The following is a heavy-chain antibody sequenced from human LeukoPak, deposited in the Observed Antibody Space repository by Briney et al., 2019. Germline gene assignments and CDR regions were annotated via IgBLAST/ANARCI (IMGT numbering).Heavy chain of an antibody. J-gene: IGHJ4*02. V-gene: IGHV4-34*01. Sequence: SETLSLTCAVYGESSFSSYYWSWIRQTPGGALEWIGEINHSGYTNYNPSLKSRVTLSIDTSKNQFSLRVTSVTAADTAVYYCSRQLVGNDYWGQRTLVTVSS. CDR1: GESSFSSYY. D-gene: IGHD1-1*01. CDR3: SRQLVGNDY. CDR2: INHSGYT.